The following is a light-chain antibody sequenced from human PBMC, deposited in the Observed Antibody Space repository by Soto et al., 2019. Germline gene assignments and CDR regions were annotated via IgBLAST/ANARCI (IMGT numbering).Light chain of an antibody. CDR1: SSDVGGYNY. J-gene: IGLJ1*01. CDR2: DVR. CDR3: SSYTTISTYV. V-gene: IGLV2-14*01. Sequence: QPVLTQPASVSGSPGQSITISCTGTSSDVGGYNYVSWYQQHPGKAPKLMIYDVRNRPSGVSNRFSGPKSVNTASLTISGLQAEGEADYYCSSYTTISTYVFGTGTKVTVL.